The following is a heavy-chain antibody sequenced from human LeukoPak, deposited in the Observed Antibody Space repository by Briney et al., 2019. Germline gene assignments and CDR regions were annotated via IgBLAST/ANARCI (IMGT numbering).Heavy chain of an antibody. CDR2: IIPIFGTA. CDR3: ARLFGVPAAEEGLFDY. D-gene: IGHD2-2*01. CDR1: GYTFTSYG. J-gene: IGHJ4*02. V-gene: IGHV1-69*13. Sequence: SVKVSCKASGYTFTSYGISWVRQAPGQGLEWMGGIIPIFGTANYAQKFQGRVTITADESTSTAYMELSSLRSEDTAVYYCARLFGVPAAEEGLFDYWGQGTLVTVSS.